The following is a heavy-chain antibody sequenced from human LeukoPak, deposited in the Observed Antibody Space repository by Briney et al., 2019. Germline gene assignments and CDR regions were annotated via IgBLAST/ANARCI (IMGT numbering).Heavy chain of an antibody. CDR1: GYTFTNYG. CDR2: ISAFNGNT. CDR3: ARDPSLSGRTGWFDL. Sequence: ASVKASCKASGYTFTNYGISWVRQAPGQGLEWMGWISAFNGNTKSAQKLQDRVTMTTDTSTTTAYMELRSLGSDDTAMYYCARDPSLSGRTGWFDLWGQGTLVTVS. J-gene: IGHJ5*02. D-gene: IGHD6-19*01. V-gene: IGHV1-18*04.